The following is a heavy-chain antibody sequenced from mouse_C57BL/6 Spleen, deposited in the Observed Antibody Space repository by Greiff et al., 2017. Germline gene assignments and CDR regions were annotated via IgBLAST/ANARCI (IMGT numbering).Heavy chain of an antibody. CDR1: GYTFTSYW. CDR2: INPSNGGT. J-gene: IGHJ4*01. Sequence: QVQLQQPGTELVKPGASVKLSCKASGYTFTSYWMHWVKQRPGQGLEWIGNINPSNGGTNYNEKFKSKATLTVDKSSTTAYMQLSSLTSEDSAVYYCARESLLLPLYAMDDWGQGTSVTVSA. D-gene: IGHD1-1*01. CDR3: ARESLLLPLYAMDD. V-gene: IGHV1-53*01.